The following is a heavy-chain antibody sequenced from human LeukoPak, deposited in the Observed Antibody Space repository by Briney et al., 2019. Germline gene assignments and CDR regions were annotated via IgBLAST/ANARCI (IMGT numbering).Heavy chain of an antibody. V-gene: IGHV4-4*07. CDR2: IYTSGST. CDR3: ASPHYGHTPYYFDH. CDR1: GGSISSYY. Sequence: SETLSLTCTVSGGSISSYYWSWIRQPAGKGLEWIGRIYTSGSTNYNPSLKSRVTMSVDTSKNQFSLKLSSVTAADTAVYYCASPHYGHTPYYFDHWGQGTLVTVSS. D-gene: IGHD3-16*01. J-gene: IGHJ4*02.